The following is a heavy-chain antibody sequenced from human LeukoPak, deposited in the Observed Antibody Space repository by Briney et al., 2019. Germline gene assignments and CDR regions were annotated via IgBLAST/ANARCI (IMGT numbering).Heavy chain of an antibody. CDR1: GYTFTNYG. CDR2: ISVSIGNT. CDR3: ARGAGSSWYDGFDI. J-gene: IGHJ3*02. D-gene: IGHD6-13*01. V-gene: IGHV1-18*01. Sequence: ASVKVSCKASGYTFTNYGITWVRQAPGQGLEWMGWISVSIGNTNYAQKLQGRVTMTTDTSTTTAYMELKSLRSDDTAVYYCARGAGSSWYDGFDIWGQGTMVTVSS.